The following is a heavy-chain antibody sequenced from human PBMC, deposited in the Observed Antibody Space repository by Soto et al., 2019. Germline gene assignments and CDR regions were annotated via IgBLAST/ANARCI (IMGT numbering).Heavy chain of an antibody. J-gene: IGHJ6*02. CDR1: GGTFSKDA. CDR2: LIPVFGSP. CDR3: RRVLGYTFEPGKTRYYAMDV. Sequence: QVQLVQSGAEVKKPGSSVTVSCKTSGGTFSKDAINWVRQPPGQGLEWMGLLIPVFGSPIYAQKFQGRIRITADESTSKAFMDLGSLRSEDTAVYYCRRVLGYTFEPGKTRYYAMDVWGQGTTVSVSS. V-gene: IGHV1-69*01. D-gene: IGHD1-1*01.